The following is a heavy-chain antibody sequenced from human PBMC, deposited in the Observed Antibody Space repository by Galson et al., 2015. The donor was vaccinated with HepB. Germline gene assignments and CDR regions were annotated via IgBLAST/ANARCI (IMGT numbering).Heavy chain of an antibody. CDR1: GYTLTESS. CDR2: FDPEDGET. V-gene: IGHV1-24*01. CDR3: ATPFGVGDDYFDS. J-gene: IGHJ4*02. Sequence: SVKVSCKVSGYTLTESSMHWVRQAPGKGLEWMGSFDPEDGETVYAQKFQGRVTLTGDTSTDTAYMELSSLRSEDTAVYYCATPFGVGDDYFDSWGQGTLVTVPS. D-gene: IGHD3-10*01.